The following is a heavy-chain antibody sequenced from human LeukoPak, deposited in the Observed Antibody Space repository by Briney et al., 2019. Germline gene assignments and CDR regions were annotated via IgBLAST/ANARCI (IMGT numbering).Heavy chain of an antibody. CDR1: GGSFSGYY. D-gene: IGHD1-14*01. CDR2: INHSGST. CDR3: ARVSLHHRFYYYMDV. Sequence: SETLSLICAVYGGSFSGYYWSWIRQPPGKGLEWIGEINHSGSTNYNPSLKSRVTISVDTSKNQFSLKLSSVTAAVTAVYYCARVSLHHRFYYYMDVWGKGTTVTVSS. J-gene: IGHJ6*03. V-gene: IGHV4-34*01.